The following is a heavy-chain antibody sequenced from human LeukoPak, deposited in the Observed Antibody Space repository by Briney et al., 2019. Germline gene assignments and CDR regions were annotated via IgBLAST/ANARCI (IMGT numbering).Heavy chain of an antibody. CDR2: IYTSGSA. J-gene: IGHJ5*02. D-gene: IGHD1-14*01. Sequence: PSETLSLTCTVSGGSISSGSYYWSWIRQPAGKGLEWIGRIYTSGSANYNPSLKSRVTISVDTSKNQFSLKLSSVTAADTAVYYCARPQRLWQPGWFDPWGQGTLVTVSS. CDR1: GGSISSGSYY. CDR3: ARPQRLWQPGWFDP. V-gene: IGHV4-61*02.